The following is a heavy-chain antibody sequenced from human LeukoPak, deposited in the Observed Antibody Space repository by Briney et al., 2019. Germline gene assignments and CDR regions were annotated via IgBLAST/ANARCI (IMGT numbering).Heavy chain of an antibody. J-gene: IGHJ4*02. Sequence: SETLSLICSVSGGSISSYYWSWIRQPPGKGLEWIGYISYSGSINYNPSLKSRVTISVDTSKNQFSLKLRFVTAADTAVYYCARPDYSSGWYYFDYWGQGTLVTVSS. V-gene: IGHV4-59*08. CDR1: GGSISSYY. D-gene: IGHD6-19*01. CDR2: ISYSGSI. CDR3: ARPDYSSGWYYFDY.